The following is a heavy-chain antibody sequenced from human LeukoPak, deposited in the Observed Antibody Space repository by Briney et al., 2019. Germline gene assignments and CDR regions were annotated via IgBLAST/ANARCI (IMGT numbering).Heavy chain of an antibody. CDR1: GYTFTGYY. J-gene: IGHJ6*03. V-gene: IGHV1-2*02. Sequence: ASVKVSCKASGYTFTGYYMHWVRQAPGQGLEWMGWINPNSGGTNYAQKFQGRVTMTRDTSISTAYMELSRLRSDDTAVYYCARGRSSSWYFDYYYYMDVWGKGTTVTVSS. CDR3: ARGRSSSWYFDYYYYMDV. CDR2: INPNSGGT. D-gene: IGHD6-13*01.